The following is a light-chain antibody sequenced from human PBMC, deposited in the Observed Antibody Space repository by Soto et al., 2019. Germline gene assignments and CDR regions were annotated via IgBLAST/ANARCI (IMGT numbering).Light chain of an antibody. Sequence: DIQLTQSPSTLSASVGDRVTITCRASHNINTWLAWYQQKPGKAPKLLIYKASNLEGGVPSRFSGSVSGAEFTLTISSLQPDDFATYYCQQYNPYPTWSFGQGTKVEVK. V-gene: IGKV1-5*03. J-gene: IGKJ1*01. CDR2: KAS. CDR1: HNINTW. CDR3: QQYNPYPTWS.